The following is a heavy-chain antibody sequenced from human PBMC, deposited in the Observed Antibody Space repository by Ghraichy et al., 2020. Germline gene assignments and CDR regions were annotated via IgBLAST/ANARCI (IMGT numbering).Heavy chain of an antibody. Sequence: ASVKVSCKASGFTFTGYHIHWVRQAPGQGLEWMGIINPTGGSTNYAQEFQGRVTMTRDTSTSTVFMELSSLRSEDTAVYFFARVRFGYGKDVWGQGTPV. CDR1: GFTFTGYH. CDR2: INPTGGST. CDR3: ARVRFGYGKDV. J-gene: IGHJ6*02. D-gene: IGHD3-16*01. V-gene: IGHV1-46*01.